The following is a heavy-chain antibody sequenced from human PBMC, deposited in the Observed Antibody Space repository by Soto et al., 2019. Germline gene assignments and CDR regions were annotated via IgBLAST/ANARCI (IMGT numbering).Heavy chain of an antibody. Sequence: GESLKISCKGSGYSFTSYWIGWVRQMPGKGLEWMGIIYPGDSDTRYSPSFQGQVTISADKSISTAYLQWSGLKASDTAMYYCATAPSGRDSSSWYLGDAFDIWGQGTMVTVSS. CDR1: GYSFTSYW. CDR3: ATAPSGRDSSSWYLGDAFDI. V-gene: IGHV5-51*01. J-gene: IGHJ3*02. CDR2: IYPGDSDT. D-gene: IGHD6-13*01.